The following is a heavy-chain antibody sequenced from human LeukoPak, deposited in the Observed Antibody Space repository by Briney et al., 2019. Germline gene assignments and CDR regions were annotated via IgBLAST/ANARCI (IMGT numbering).Heavy chain of an antibody. V-gene: IGHV3-43D*03. CDR2: ISWDGDNT. CDR1: GFTFDDYA. D-gene: IGHD3-10*01. CDR3: AKDSGSGSYYPTNWFDP. J-gene: IGHJ5*02. Sequence: GGSLRLSCAASGFTFDDYAMHWVRQAPGKGLEWVSLISWDGDNTYYADSEKGRFTISRDNSKNSLYLQMNSLRAEDTALYYCAKDSGSGSYYPTNWFDPWGQGTLVTVSS.